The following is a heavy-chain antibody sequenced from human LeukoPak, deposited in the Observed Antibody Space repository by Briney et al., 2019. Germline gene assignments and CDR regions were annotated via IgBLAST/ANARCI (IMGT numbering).Heavy chain of an antibody. CDR2: ISRNSGSI. V-gene: IGHV3-9*01. CDR1: GFTFDDYA. J-gene: IGHJ6*02. Sequence: PGRSLRLSCAASGFTFDDYAMHWVRQAPGKGLEWVSGISRNSGSIGYADSVKGRFTISRDNAKNSLYLQMNSLRAEDTALYYCAKDTHSGWYGMDVWGQGTTVTVSS. D-gene: IGHD6-19*01. CDR3: AKDTHSGWYGMDV.